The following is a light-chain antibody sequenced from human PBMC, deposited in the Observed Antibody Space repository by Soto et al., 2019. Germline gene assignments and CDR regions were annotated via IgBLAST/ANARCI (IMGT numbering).Light chain of an antibody. CDR2: GAS. V-gene: IGKV3-15*01. J-gene: IGKJ4*01. Sequence: EIVMPQSPATLSVSPGERATLYCRASQSVSSDLAWYQQKSGQAPRLLIYGASTRATGIPARFSGSGSGTEFTLTISSLQSEDFAVYYCQHYNNWPLTFGGGTKVEIK. CDR3: QHYNNWPLT. CDR1: QSVSSD.